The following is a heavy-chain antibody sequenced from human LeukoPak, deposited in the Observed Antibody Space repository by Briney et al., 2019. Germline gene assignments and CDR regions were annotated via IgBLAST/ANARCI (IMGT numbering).Heavy chain of an antibody. D-gene: IGHD3-10*01. V-gene: IGHV3-21*01. Sequence: GGSLRLSCAASGFTFSSYSMNWVRQAPGKGLEWVSSISSTSSFIYYADSVRGRFTISRDNPKNSLYLQMNSLRAEDTAVYYCARSFRYSYGLGSYSRQYWCFDLWGRGTLVTVSS. CDR2: ISSTSSFI. CDR1: GFTFSSYS. J-gene: IGHJ2*01. CDR3: ARSFRYSYGLGSYSRQYWCFDL.